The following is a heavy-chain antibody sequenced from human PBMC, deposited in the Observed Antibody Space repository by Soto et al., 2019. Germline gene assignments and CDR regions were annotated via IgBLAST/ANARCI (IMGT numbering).Heavy chain of an antibody. V-gene: IGHV4-59*02. CDR1: DGSVTGYC. Sequence: QVQLQESGPGLAKPSETLPLTCSVSDGSVTGYCWSWIRQPPGKGLEWIGCIDYNGRAHYNPSLTSRVTMSLDTSNNHFSLKLSSVTTTDTAVYYCARGPDHSKVGYWGQGTLVTVSS. CDR2: IDYNGRA. CDR3: ARGPDHSKVGY. J-gene: IGHJ4*02. D-gene: IGHD4-4*01.